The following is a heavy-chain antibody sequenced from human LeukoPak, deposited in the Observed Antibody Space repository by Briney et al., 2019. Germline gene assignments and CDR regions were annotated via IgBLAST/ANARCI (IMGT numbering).Heavy chain of an antibody. V-gene: IGHV4-34*01. D-gene: IGHD2-8*01. CDR3: ARDALNYYYYYGMDV. J-gene: IGHJ6*02. Sequence: SETLSLTCVVYGGSFSDYYWSWVRQPPGKGLEWIGEINRSGSTNYNPSLKSRVTISVDTSKNQFSLKLSSVTAADTAVYYCARDALNYYYYYGMDVWGQGTTVTVSS. CDR2: INRSGST. CDR1: GGSFSDYY.